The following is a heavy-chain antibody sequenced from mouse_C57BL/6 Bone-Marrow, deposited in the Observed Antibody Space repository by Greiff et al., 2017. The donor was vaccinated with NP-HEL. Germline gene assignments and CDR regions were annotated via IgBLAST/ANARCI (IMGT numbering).Heavy chain of an antibody. J-gene: IGHJ1*03. CDR2: IYPGSGST. CDR3: ARPDYYGSSPYFDV. V-gene: IGHV1-55*01. D-gene: IGHD1-1*01. CDR1: GYTFTSYW. Sequence: QVQLQQPGAELVKPGASVKMSCKASGYTFTSYWITWVKQRPGQGLEWIGDIYPGSGSTNYNEKFKSKATLTVDTSSSTAYLQLSSLTSEDSAVDYCARPDYYGSSPYFDVWGTGTTVTVSS.